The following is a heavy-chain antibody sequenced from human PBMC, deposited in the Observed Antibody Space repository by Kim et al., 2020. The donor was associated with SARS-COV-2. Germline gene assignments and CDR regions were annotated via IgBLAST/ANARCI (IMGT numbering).Heavy chain of an antibody. V-gene: IGHV1-69*13. D-gene: IGHD2-15*01. Sequence: SVKVSCKASGGTFSSYAISWVRQAPGQGLEWMGGIIPIFGTANYAQKFQGRVTITADESTSTAYMELSSLRSEDTAVYYCASNHRGSAGARMTNDYYGMDVWGQGTTVTVSS. CDR3: ASNHRGSAGARMTNDYYGMDV. CDR2: IIPIFGTA. CDR1: GGTFSSYA. J-gene: IGHJ6*02.